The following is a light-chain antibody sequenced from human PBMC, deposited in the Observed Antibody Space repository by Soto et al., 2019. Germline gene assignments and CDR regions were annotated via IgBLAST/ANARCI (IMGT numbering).Light chain of an antibody. CDR1: SSDVGGYNY. J-gene: IGLJ1*01. CDR3: SSYTSSCTLYV. CDR2: DVS. V-gene: IGLV2-14*01. Sequence: QSVLTKPASVSGSPGQSITISCPGTSSDVGGYNYVSWYQQHPGKAPKLMIYDVSNRPSGVSNRFSGSKSGNTASLTISGLQSQDEADYYCSSYTSSCTLYVFGTGTKVTVL.